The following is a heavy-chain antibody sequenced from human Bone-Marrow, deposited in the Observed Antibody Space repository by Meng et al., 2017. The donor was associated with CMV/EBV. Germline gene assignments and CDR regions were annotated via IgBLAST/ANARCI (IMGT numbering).Heavy chain of an antibody. Sequence: GESLKISCAASGFTFSSYAMHWVRQAPGKGLEWVAVISYDGSNKYYADSVKGRFTISRDNSKNTLYLQMNSLRAEDTAVYYCARGALDIVVVPAADLYYYYGMDVWGQGTTVTVSS. CDR3: ARGALDIVVVPAADLYYYYGMDV. CDR2: ISYDGSNK. D-gene: IGHD2-2*03. CDR1: GFTFSSYA. J-gene: IGHJ6*02. V-gene: IGHV3-30*04.